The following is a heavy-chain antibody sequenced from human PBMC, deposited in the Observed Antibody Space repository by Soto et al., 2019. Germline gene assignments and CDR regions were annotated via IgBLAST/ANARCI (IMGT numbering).Heavy chain of an antibody. D-gene: IGHD4-4*01. J-gene: IGHJ6*02. Sequence: ESGGGLVQPGGSLRLSCAASGLTFSLYAMTWVRQAPGKGLEWVSAISGSGSSTYYADSVKGRFTTSRDNSKNTLFLQMDSLRAEDTAVYYCAKDPGYSNYYGIDVWGQGTTVTVSS. CDR3: AKDPGYSNYYGIDV. V-gene: IGHV3-23*01. CDR1: GLTFSLYA. CDR2: ISGSGSST.